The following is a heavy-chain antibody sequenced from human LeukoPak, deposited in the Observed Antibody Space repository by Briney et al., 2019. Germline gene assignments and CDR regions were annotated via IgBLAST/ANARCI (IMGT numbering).Heavy chain of an antibody. D-gene: IGHD4-11*01. CDR2: ISYSGST. CDR1: GGSISSYF. Sequence: SETLSLTCTVSGGSISSYFWSWIRQPPGKGLEWIGYISYSGSTNYNPSLKSRVTISVDTSKNQFSLKLSPVTAADTAVYYCASHDYTHTFDYWGQGTLVTVSS. V-gene: IGHV4-59*01. J-gene: IGHJ4*02. CDR3: ASHDYTHTFDY.